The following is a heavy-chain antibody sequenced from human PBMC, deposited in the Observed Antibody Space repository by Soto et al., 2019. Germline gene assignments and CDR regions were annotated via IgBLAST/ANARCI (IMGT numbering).Heavy chain of an antibody. J-gene: IGHJ4*02. Sequence: SQTLSLTCAISGDSVSSNSAAWNWIRQSPSRGLEWLGKTFYRSKWDNDYAVSEKSRITINPDTSKNKISLQPKTVNPEEKEEYYCARESVRQQLAYYFDYWAQGTLGTVSS. D-gene: IGHD6-13*01. CDR3: ARESVRQQLAYYFDY. CDR2: TFYRSKWDN. V-gene: IGHV6-1*01. CDR1: GDSVSSNSAA.